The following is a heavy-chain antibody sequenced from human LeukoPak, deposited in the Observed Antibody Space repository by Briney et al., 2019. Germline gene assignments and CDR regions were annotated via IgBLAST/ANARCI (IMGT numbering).Heavy chain of an antibody. D-gene: IGHD2-21*02. CDR1: GFTFTSYS. J-gene: IGHJ4*02. CDR2: ISGGGGST. CDR3: AKGVVVTAIPVDY. Sequence: PGGSLRLSCAASGFTFTSYSMNWVRQAPGKGVEWVSTISGGGGSTYYADSVKGRFTISRDNSKNTLYLQVNSLRAEDTAVYYCAKGVVVTAIPVDYWGQGTLATVSS. V-gene: IGHV3-23*01.